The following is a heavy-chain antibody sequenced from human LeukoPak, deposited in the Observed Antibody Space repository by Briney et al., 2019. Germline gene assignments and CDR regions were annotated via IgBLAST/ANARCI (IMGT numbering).Heavy chain of an antibody. CDR1: GFTFSNHG. V-gene: IGHV3-30*02. D-gene: IGHD6-19*01. CDR3: AKVSGYSSGWVDY. Sequence: GGSLRLSCAASGFTFSNHGMHWVRQAPGKGLEWVAFIRYDDNEHYADSVKGRFTISRDNSKNTMYLQMNSLRAEDTAVYYCAKVSGYSSGWVDYWGQGTLVTVSS. J-gene: IGHJ4*02. CDR2: IRYDDNE.